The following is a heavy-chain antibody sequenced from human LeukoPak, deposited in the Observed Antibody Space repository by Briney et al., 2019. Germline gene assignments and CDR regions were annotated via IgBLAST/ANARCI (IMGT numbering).Heavy chain of an antibody. CDR2: IIPILGIA. Sequence: SVKVSCKASGGTFSSYAISWVRQAPGQGLEWMGRIIPILGIANYAQKFQGRVTITADKSTSTAYMELSSLRSEDTAVYYCARVYSSSLHFDYWGQGTLVTVSS. CDR3: ARVYSSSLHFDY. V-gene: IGHV1-69*04. D-gene: IGHD6-6*01. CDR1: GGTFSSYA. J-gene: IGHJ4*02.